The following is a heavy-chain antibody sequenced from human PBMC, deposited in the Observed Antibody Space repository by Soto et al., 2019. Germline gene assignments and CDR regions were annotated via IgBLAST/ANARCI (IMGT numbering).Heavy chain of an antibody. Sequence: EVQLVESGGGLIQPGGSLRLSCAVSGFTVSNNYMSWVRQAPGKGLEGVSVIYSGGYTAYGDSVKGRFTISRDNSKNTLYIKEKSRRADPTAVYYWGARAGGGGYWGQGTLVTVSS. CDR1: GFTVSNNY. CDR3: GARAGGGGY. CDR2: IYSGGYT. D-gene: IGHD3-10*01. J-gene: IGHJ4*02. V-gene: IGHV3-53*01.